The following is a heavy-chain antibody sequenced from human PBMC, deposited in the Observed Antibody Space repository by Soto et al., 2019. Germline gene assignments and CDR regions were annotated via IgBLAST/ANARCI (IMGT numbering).Heavy chain of an antibody. Sequence: KTSETLSLTCTVSGGSISNYYWTWIRQPAGKGLEWIGRMYTSGSTNYNPSLKSRVTMSVDTSKNQFSLKLSSVTAADTAVYYCARSYPNTIFGVVPSRGLDVWGQGTTVTVS. J-gene: IGHJ6*02. CDR2: MYTSGST. V-gene: IGHV4-4*07. D-gene: IGHD3-3*01. CDR1: GGSISNYY. CDR3: ARSYPNTIFGVVPSRGLDV.